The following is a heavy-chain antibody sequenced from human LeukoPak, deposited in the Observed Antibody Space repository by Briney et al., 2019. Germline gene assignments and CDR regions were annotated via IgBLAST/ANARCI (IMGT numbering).Heavy chain of an antibody. D-gene: IGHD3-10*01. J-gene: IGHJ4*02. CDR1: GGSFSGYY. CDR2: IYTSGST. Sequence: SETLSLTCAVYGGSFSGYYWSWIRQPAGKGLEWIGRIYTSGSTNYNPSLKSRVTMSVDTSKNQFSLKLSSVTAADTAVYYCASSVVPYGSGSYGEFVFDYWGQGTLVTVSS. CDR3: ASSVVPYGSGSYGEFVFDY. V-gene: IGHV4-59*10.